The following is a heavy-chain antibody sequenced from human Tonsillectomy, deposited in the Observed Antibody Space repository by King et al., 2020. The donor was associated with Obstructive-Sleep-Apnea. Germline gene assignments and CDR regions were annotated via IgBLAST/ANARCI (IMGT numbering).Heavy chain of an antibody. Sequence: QLQESGPGLVKPSETLSLTCTVSGGSIISSRYYWGWIRQPPGKGLEWIGSIYYSGGTYYNPSLKSRVTISIDTSKNQFSLELSSVTAADTAVYYCARDIVVVVAARNEMGFDYWGQGTLVTVSS. CDR3: ARDIVVVVAARNEMGFDY. J-gene: IGHJ4*02. CDR1: GGSIISSRYY. CDR2: IYYSGGT. V-gene: IGHV4-39*07. D-gene: IGHD2-15*01.